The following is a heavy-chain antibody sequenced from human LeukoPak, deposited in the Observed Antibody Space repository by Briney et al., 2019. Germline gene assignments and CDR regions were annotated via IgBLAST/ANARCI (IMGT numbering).Heavy chain of an antibody. Sequence: PGGSLRLSCAASGFTFSSYWMYWVRQAPGKGLVWVSRINTDGIISYADSVKGRFTISRDNAKNTLYLQMSRLRAEDTAVYYCAAGGRYGFLFDYWGQGTLVTVSS. CDR2: INTDGII. CDR1: GFTFSSYW. J-gene: IGHJ4*02. CDR3: AAGGRYGFLFDY. D-gene: IGHD1-26*01. V-gene: IGHV3-74*01.